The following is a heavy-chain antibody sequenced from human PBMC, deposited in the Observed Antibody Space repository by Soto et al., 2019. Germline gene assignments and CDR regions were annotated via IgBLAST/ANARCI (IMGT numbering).Heavy chain of an antibody. CDR1: GGSISSSSYY. D-gene: IGHD3-3*01. V-gene: IGHV4-39*01. Sequence: QLQLQESGPGLVKPSETLSLTCTVSGGSISSSSYYWGWIRQPPGKGLEWIGSIYYSGSTYYNPSLKSRVTISVDTSKNQFPQKLSSVTAADTAVYYGASRDYDFWSGYYLPSDAWGQGTLVTVSS. CDR3: ASRDYDFWSGYYLPSDA. CDR2: IYYSGST. J-gene: IGHJ5*02.